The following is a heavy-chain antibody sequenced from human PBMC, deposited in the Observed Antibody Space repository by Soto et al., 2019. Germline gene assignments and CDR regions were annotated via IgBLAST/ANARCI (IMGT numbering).Heavy chain of an antibody. J-gene: IGHJ6*02. CDR2: ISYDGSNK. Sequence: QVQLVESGGGVVQPGRSLRLSCAASGFTFRNYGIHWVRQAPGKGLDWVAVISYDGSNKYYADSVKGRFTISRDNSKNTLYLQMNSLKAEDTAVYYCAKDGGGMVRGVYHYYGMDVWGQGTTVTVSS. CDR1: GFTFRNYG. D-gene: IGHD3-10*01. V-gene: IGHV3-30*18. CDR3: AKDGGGMVRGVYHYYGMDV.